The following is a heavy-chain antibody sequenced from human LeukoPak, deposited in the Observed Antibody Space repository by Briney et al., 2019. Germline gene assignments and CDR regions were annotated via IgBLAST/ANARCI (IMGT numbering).Heavy chain of an antibody. CDR3: ARDQNGDSWFDP. Sequence: GGSLRLSCAASGFTFSSYEMNWVRQAPGKGLEWVSYISSSGSTIYYADSVKGRFTISRDNAKNSLYLQMNSLRAEDTAVYYCARDQNGDSWFDPWGQGTLVTVSS. D-gene: IGHD2-8*01. V-gene: IGHV3-48*03. J-gene: IGHJ5*02. CDR1: GFTFSSYE. CDR2: ISSSGSTI.